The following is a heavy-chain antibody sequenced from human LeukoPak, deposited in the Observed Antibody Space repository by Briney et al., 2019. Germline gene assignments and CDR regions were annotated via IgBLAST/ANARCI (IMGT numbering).Heavy chain of an antibody. CDR1: GFTFSSYS. Sequence: PGGSLRLSCAASGFTFSSYSMNWVRQAPGKGLEWVSSISSSSSYIYYADSVKGRFTISRDNAKNSLYLQMNSLRAEDTAVYYCAGSPYYDFWSGYYDFFDYWGQGTLVTVSS. D-gene: IGHD3-3*01. J-gene: IGHJ4*02. V-gene: IGHV3-21*01. CDR3: AGSPYYDFWSGYYDFFDY. CDR2: ISSSSSYI.